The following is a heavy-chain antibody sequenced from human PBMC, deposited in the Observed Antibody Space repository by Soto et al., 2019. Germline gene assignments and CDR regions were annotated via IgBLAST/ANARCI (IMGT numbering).Heavy chain of an antibody. CDR3: ARLGLCRWYERGDY. CDR1: GYTFTSYW. CDR2: ISPADSDT. V-gene: IGHV5-51*01. J-gene: IGHJ4*02. D-gene: IGHD2-8*02. Sequence: TGESLWISCKGSGYTFTSYWIGWVRQMPGKGLEWMGIISPADSDTRYSPSSQGQVTISVDKSITTAYLQWSSLKASDTAMYYCARLGLCRWYERGDYWGQGTLVTVSS.